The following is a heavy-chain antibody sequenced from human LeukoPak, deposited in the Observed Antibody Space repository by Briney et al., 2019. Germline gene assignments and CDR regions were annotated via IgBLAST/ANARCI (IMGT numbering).Heavy chain of an antibody. D-gene: IGHD4-17*01. V-gene: IGHV1-46*01. J-gene: IGHJ6*02. CDR3: ATHTTVTRTSYYYYGMDV. Sequence: ASVKVSCKASGYTFTSYYMHWVRQAPGQGLEWMGIINPSGGSTSYAQKFQGRVTMTRDTSTSTVYMELSSLRSEDTAVYYCATHTTVTRTSYYYYGMDVWGQGTTVTVSS. CDR1: GYTFTSYY. CDR2: INPSGGST.